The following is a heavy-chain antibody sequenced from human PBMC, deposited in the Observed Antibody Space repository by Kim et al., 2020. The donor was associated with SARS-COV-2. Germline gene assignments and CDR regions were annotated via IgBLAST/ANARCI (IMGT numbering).Heavy chain of an antibody. CDR3: ARDPFYYGSGSERAFDI. D-gene: IGHD3-10*01. Sequence: VKGRFTISRDNAKNSLYLQMNSLRAEDTAVYYCARDPFYYGSGSERAFDIWGQGTMVTVSS. J-gene: IGHJ3*02. V-gene: IGHV3-11*05.